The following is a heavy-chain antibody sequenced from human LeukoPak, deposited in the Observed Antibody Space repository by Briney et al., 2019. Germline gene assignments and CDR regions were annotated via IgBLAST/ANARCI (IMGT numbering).Heavy chain of an antibody. D-gene: IGHD6-19*01. Sequence: PSVKVSCRASRYTFTGYYMFWLRQAPGQGLEWMGRINANSGGTNYAQKLQGRVTMTRDTSITTAYMELSSLRSDDTAVYYCARDLPSPGISVADDYWGQGTLVTVSS. V-gene: IGHV1-2*06. CDR3: ARDLPSPGISVADDY. CDR2: INANSGGT. CDR1: RYTFTGYY. J-gene: IGHJ4*02.